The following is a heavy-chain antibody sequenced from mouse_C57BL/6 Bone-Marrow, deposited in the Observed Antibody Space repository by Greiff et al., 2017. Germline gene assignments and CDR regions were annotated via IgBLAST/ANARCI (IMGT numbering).Heavy chain of an antibody. V-gene: IGHV1-15*01. CDR2: IDPETGGT. CDR1: GYTFTDYE. Sequence: LQESGAELVRPGASVTLSCKASGYTFTDYEMHWVKQTPVHGLEWIGAIDPETGGTAYNQKFKGKAILTADKSSSTAYMELRSLTSEDSAVYYCTRCRRGYYYARDYWGQGTSVTVSS. CDR3: TRCRRGYYYARDY. J-gene: IGHJ4*01.